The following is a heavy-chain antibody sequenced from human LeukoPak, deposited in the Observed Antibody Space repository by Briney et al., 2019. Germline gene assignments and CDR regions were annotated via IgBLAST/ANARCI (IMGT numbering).Heavy chain of an antibody. CDR3: ARDRYSSGWYGDFDC. Sequence: GGSLRLSCAASGFTFSTYSLNWVRQAPGKGLEWVSYIGSTGSPLYYADSVKGRFTISRDNSKNTLYLQMNSLRAEDTAVYYCARDRYSSGWYGDFDCWGQGTLVTVSS. J-gene: IGHJ4*02. CDR1: GFTFSTYS. V-gene: IGHV3-48*01. D-gene: IGHD6-19*01. CDR2: IGSTGSPL.